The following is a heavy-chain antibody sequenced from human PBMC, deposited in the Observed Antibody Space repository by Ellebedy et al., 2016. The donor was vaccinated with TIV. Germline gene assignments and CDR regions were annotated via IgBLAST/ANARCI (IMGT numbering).Heavy chain of an antibody. J-gene: IGHJ4*02. V-gene: IGHV3-30*04. CDR3: ARAVARYFDY. CDR2: FSSDGRTT. CDR1: GFTFSTYA. D-gene: IGHD5-12*01. Sequence: GGSLRLSCSGSGFTFSTYAMHWVRQAPGKGLEWVALFSSDGRTTYYADSVKGRFTISRDNSMNTLSLEMSSLRPEDTAVYYCARAVARYFDYWGQGTLVTVSS.